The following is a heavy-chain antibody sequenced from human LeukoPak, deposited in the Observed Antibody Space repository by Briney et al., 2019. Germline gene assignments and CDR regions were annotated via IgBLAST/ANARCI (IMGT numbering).Heavy chain of an antibody. D-gene: IGHD3-22*01. CDR1: GFTFSIYA. CDR2: ITGSGSST. V-gene: IGHV3-23*01. CDR3: ASRPSYYYDSSGSLDY. Sequence: GGSLRLSCAASGFTFSIYAMSWVRQAPGKGLEWVSAITGSGSSTYYADSVKGRFTISRDSSKHTLYLQMNSLRAEDTAVYYCASRPSYYYDSSGSLDYWGQGTLVTVSS. J-gene: IGHJ4*02.